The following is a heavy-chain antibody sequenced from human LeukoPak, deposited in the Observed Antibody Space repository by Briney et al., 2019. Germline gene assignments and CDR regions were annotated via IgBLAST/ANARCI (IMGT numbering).Heavy chain of an antibody. CDR2: ISGNGGNT. CDR1: GFIFNNYA. D-gene: IGHD3-3*01. J-gene: IGHJ4*02. V-gene: IGHV3-23*01. Sequence: GGSLRLSCAASGFIFNNYAMSWVRQAPGKGLEWVSAISGNGGNTDSADSVKGRFTISRDNSKNMLYLQMNSLRAEDTAVYYCAKADRVTIFGVVRPFDYWGQGTLVTVSS. CDR3: AKADRVTIFGVVRPFDY.